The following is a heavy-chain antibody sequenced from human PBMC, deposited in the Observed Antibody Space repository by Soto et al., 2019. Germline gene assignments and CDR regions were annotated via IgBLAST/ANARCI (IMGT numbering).Heavy chain of an antibody. V-gene: IGHV1-69*13. CDR3: ARDPRSITGTTGDYYYGMDV. CDR1: GGTFSRYA. D-gene: IGHD1-7*01. Sequence: SVKVSCKSSGGTFSRYAISLVRQAPGQGLEWMGGIIPIFGTANYAQKFHGRVTITADESTSTAYMELSSLISEDTAVYYCARDPRSITGTTGDYYYGMDVWGQGTTVTVSS. J-gene: IGHJ6*02. CDR2: IIPIFGTA.